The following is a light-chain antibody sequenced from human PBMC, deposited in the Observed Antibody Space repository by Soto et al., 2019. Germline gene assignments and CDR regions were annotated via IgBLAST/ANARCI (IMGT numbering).Light chain of an antibody. CDR2: GAS. J-gene: IGKJ3*01. V-gene: IGKV3D-20*02. CDR3: QQRNNWPSTS. Sequence: EIVLTQSPGTLSLSPGERATLSCRASQSVTSRYLAWYQQKPGQAPRLLFFGASIRDTGIPDRFSGSGSGTDFTLTINRLEPEDFAVYYCQQRNNWPSTSFGPGTKVDIK. CDR1: QSVTSRY.